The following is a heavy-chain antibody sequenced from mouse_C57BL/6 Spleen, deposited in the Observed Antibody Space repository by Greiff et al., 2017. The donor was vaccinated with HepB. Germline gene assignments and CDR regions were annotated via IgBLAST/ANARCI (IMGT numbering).Heavy chain of an antibody. CDR1: GYSITSGYY. V-gene: IGHV3-6*01. D-gene: IGHD2-4*01. CDR2: ISYDGSN. J-gene: IGHJ2*01. Sequence: DVHLVESGPGLVKPSQSLSLTCSVTGYSITSGYYWNWIRQFPGNKLEWMGYISYDGSNNYNPSLKNRISITRDTSKNQFFLKLNTVTTEDTATYYCARDDYDVLYFDYWGQGTTLTVSS. CDR3: ARDDYDVLYFDY.